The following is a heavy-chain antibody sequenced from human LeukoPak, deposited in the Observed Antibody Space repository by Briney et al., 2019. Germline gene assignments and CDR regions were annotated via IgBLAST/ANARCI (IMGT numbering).Heavy chain of an antibody. CDR1: GFTFSSYA. CDR2: INGSGGST. D-gene: IGHD3-10*01. J-gene: IGHJ4*02. V-gene: IGHV3-23*01. CDR3: AKGIGLLWFGEFSAFDY. Sequence: GGSLRLSCAASGFTFSSYAMSWVRQAPGKGLEWVSDINGSGGSTYYADSVKGRFTISRDNSKNTLYLQMNSLRAEDTAVYYCAKGIGLLWFGEFSAFDYWGQGTLVTVSS.